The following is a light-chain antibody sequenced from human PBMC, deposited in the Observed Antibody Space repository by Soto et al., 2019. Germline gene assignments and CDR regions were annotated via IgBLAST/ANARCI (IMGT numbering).Light chain of an antibody. J-gene: IGKJ4*01. CDR1: QSVSSS. Sequence: EIVLTQSPATLSVSPGETVTLSCRASQSVSSSVAWYQQKPGRAPRLLISGASTRATGIPARFSGSGSGTDFTLTISSLQSVDFAVYHCQQYNAWPPLTFGGGTKVEIK. CDR3: QQYNAWPPLT. V-gene: IGKV3-15*01. CDR2: GAS.